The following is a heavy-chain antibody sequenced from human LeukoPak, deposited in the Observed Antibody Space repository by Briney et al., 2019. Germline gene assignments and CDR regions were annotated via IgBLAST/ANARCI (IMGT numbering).Heavy chain of an antibody. Sequence: SETPSLTCTVSGGSISSSSYYWGWIRQPPGKGLEWIGSIYYSGSTYYNPSLKSRVTISVDTSKNQFSLKLSSVTAADTAVYYCARPSYYYGSGFWFDPWGQGTLVTVSS. CDR3: ARPSYYYGSGFWFDP. CDR2: IYYSGST. V-gene: IGHV4-39*01. CDR1: GGSISSSSYY. D-gene: IGHD3-10*01. J-gene: IGHJ5*02.